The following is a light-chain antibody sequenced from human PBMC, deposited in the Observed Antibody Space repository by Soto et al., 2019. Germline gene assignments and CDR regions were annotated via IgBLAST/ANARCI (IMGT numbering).Light chain of an antibody. Sequence: QSVLTQPRSVSGSPGQSVTISCTGTSSDVGGYTYVSWYQQHPGKAPKLMIYDVTKRPSGVPDRFSGSKSGNTASLTSSGLQAEDEADYYCCSYAGSYTYVFGTGTKLTVL. CDR3: CSYAGSYTYV. V-gene: IGLV2-11*01. CDR1: SSDVGGYTY. CDR2: DVT. J-gene: IGLJ1*01.